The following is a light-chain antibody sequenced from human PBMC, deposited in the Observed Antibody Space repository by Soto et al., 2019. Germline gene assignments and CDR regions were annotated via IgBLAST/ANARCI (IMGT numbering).Light chain of an antibody. CDR2: DAS. Sequence: DIQMNQSPSSLSVSVGDRVTIPCLASETLNTWLAWYQQKPGKAPKILIYDASKLERGVPSRLNGSGSGAEFTLTISSLKPDDLATYYCQKYSSYPLTFGGVTKVE. CDR1: ETLNTW. CDR3: QKYSSYPLT. V-gene: IGKV1-5*01. J-gene: IGKJ4*01.